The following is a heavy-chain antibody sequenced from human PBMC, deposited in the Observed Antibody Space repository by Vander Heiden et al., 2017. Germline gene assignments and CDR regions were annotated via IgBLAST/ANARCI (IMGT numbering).Heavy chain of an antibody. V-gene: IGHV4-4*02. Sequence: PLQESGPGLVNPSGTLSLTCAVSGASVSTSDWWSWVRQPPGKGLEWIGEIYHTGTTNYNPSLMSRLTMSLDKTKNQFSLNLTSVTAADTAVYYCARGFSGYTYGHPEIFDYWGQGSLVTVSS. CDR2: IYHTGTT. CDR3: ARGFSGYTYGHPEIFDY. CDR1: GASVSTSDW. D-gene: IGHD5-18*01. J-gene: IGHJ4*02.